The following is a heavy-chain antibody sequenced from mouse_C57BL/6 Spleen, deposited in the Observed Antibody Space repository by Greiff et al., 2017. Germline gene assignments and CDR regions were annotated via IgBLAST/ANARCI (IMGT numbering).Heavy chain of an antibody. CDR3: ASSGGTRYFDV. Sequence: VQLQQPGAELVMPGASVKLSCKASGYTFTSYWMHWVKQRPGQGLEWIGEIDPSDSYTNYNQKFKGKSTLTVDKSSSTAYMQLSSLTSEDSAVYYCASSGGTRYFDVWGTGTTVTVSS. V-gene: IGHV1-69*01. D-gene: IGHD4-1*01. CDR1: GYTFTSYW. CDR2: IDPSDSYT. J-gene: IGHJ1*03.